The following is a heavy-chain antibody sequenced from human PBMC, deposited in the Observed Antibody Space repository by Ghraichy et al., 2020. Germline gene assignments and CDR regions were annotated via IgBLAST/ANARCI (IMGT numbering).Heavy chain of an antibody. CDR3: AKGLSSGYYYPYGMDV. D-gene: IGHD3-22*01. CDR1: GFTFSSYG. Sequence: GGSLRLSCAASGFTFSSYGMHWVRQAPGKGLEWVAVISYDGSNKYYADSVKGRFTISRDNSKNTLYLQMNSLRAEDTAVYYCAKGLSSGYYYPYGMDVWGQGTTVTVSS. J-gene: IGHJ6*02. V-gene: IGHV3-30*18. CDR2: ISYDGSNK.